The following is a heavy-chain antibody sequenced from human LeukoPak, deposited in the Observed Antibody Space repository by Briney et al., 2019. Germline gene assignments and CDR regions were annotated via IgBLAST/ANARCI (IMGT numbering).Heavy chain of an antibody. CDR3: ARDNYYSIDY. CDR2: INSDGPST. J-gene: IGHJ4*02. V-gene: IGHV3-74*01. CDR1: GFTFSRTW. D-gene: IGHD1-26*01. Sequence: PGGSLRLSCGAPGFTFSRTWTHWVPRAPGKGLMCVSRINSDGPSTVSADSVKGRFTISRDNAKNPVYLQMSGLGVDDTAVYYCARDNYYSIDYWGQGSLVTVSS.